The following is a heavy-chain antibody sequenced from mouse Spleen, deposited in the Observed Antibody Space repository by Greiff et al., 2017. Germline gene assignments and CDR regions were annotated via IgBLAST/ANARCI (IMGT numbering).Heavy chain of an antibody. Sequence: EVKLVESGPGLVKPSQSLSLTCSVTGYSITSGYYWNWIRQFPGNKLEWMGYISYDGSNNYNPSLKNRISITRDTSKNQFFLKLNSVTTEDTATYYCAREGGQPYYFDYWGQGTTLTVSS. J-gene: IGHJ2*01. CDR1: GYSITSGYY. CDR3: AREGGQPYYFDY. CDR2: ISYDGSN. V-gene: IGHV3-6*01.